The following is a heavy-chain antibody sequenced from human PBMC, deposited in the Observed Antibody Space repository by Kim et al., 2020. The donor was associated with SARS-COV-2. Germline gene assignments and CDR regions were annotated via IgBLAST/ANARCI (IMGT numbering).Heavy chain of an antibody. CDR1: GFTFRNAW. V-gene: IGHV3-15*01. CDR2: IKSKTNSRAT. J-gene: IGHJ6*02. D-gene: IGHD2-21*02. Sequence: GGSLRLSCAASGFTFRNAWMHWVRQAPGKGLEWVGRIKSKTNSRATAYAAPVKGSFTISRDDSKHTLYLQMNRLKTEDTAVYYCTADLGDYCAVDCYSRVWGQETRVTVSS. CDR3: TADLGDYCAVDCYSRV.